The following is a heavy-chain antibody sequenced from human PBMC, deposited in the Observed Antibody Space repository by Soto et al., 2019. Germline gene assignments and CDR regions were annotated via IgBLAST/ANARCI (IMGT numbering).Heavy chain of an antibody. CDR1: GFTFNSYG. D-gene: IGHD6-6*01. J-gene: IGHJ5*02. V-gene: IGHV3-30*18. CDR2: ISFDGSNK. CDR3: VKGLAAPTVSWFDP. Sequence: QVQLVESGGGVVQPGRSLRLSCAASGFTFNSYGMHWVRQAPGKGLEWVAVISFDGSNKHYADSVKGRFTISRDNSKNTLYLQMNSLRAEVSAVYYCVKGLAAPTVSWFDPWGQGTLVIVSS.